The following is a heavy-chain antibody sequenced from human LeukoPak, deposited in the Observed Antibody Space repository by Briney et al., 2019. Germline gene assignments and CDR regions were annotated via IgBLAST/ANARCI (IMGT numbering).Heavy chain of an antibody. J-gene: IGHJ4*02. CDR3: ARDNYDILTGFDY. V-gene: IGHV1-3*01. CDR2: INAGNGNT. D-gene: IGHD3-9*01. Sequence: ASVKVSCKASGYTFTGYYMHWVRQAPGQGLEWMGWINAGNGNTKYSQKFQGRVTITRDTSASTAYMELSSLRSEDTAVYYCARDNYDILTGFDYWGQGTLVTVSS. CDR1: GYTFTGYY.